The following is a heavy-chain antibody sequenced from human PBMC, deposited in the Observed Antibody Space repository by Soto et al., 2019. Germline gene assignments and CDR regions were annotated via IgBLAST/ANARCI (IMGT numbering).Heavy chain of an antibody. CDR1: GFTFASYN. CDR2: ISHHSDYI. V-gene: IGHV3-21*06. CDR3: AREDSIIIPAVSDF. Sequence: GGSLRLSCASSGFTFASYNMLWVRQAPGKGLEWVASISHHSDYIYHADSVKGRFTISRDNAKNSVSLQMNTLRVEDTAVYYCAREDSIIIPAVSDFWGQGTLVTVSS. J-gene: IGHJ4*02. D-gene: IGHD2-2*01.